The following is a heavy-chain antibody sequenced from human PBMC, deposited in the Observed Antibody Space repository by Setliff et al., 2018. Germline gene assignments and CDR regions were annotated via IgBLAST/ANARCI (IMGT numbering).Heavy chain of an antibody. D-gene: IGHD3-16*01. CDR1: GGSISSYY. CDR3: ARLRGAFDY. J-gene: IGHJ4*02. V-gene: IGHV4-59*01. Sequence: SETLSLTCTVSGGSISSYYWSWFRQSPGKGLEWIGYMYYSGITNYNPILQSRVTISVDTSKNQFSLRLNSATAADTAVYYCARLRGAFDYWGQGTLVTVSS. CDR2: MYYSGIT.